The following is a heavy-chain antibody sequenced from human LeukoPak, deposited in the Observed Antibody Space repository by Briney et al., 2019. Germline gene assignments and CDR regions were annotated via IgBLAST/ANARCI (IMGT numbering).Heavy chain of an antibody. V-gene: IGHV1-69*06. J-gene: IGHJ3*02. CDR2: IIPIFGTA. D-gene: IGHD3-22*01. CDR3: ARAVTPVYYDSSGYYPRDAFDI. CDR1: GGTFSSYA. Sequence: SVKVSCKASGGTFSSYAISWVRQAPGQGLEWMGGIIPIFGTANYAQKFQGRVTITADKSTSTAYMELSSLRSEDTAVYYCARAVTPVYYDSSGYYPRDAFDIWGQGTMVTVSS.